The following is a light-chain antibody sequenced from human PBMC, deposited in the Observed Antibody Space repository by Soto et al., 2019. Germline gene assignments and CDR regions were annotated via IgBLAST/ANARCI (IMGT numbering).Light chain of an antibody. Sequence: QSALTQPRSVSGSPGQSVTISCTGTNSDIGGYNYVSWYQQHPGKAPKVMIYDVSRRPSGVPDRFSGSKSGNTASLTISGLQAEDEADYYCCSYAGTYNFWVFGGGTKPTVL. CDR1: NSDIGGYNY. V-gene: IGLV2-11*01. CDR2: DVS. CDR3: CSYAGTYNFWV. J-gene: IGLJ3*02.